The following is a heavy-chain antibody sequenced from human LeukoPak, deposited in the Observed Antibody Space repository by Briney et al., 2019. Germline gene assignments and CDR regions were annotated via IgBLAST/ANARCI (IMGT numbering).Heavy chain of an antibody. Sequence: GGSLRLSCAASGFTFSSYGMHWVRQAPGKGLEWVAFIRHDGNNKYYADSVKGRFTIPRDNSKNTLYLQMNSLRAEDTALYYCAKDGSLYSSSWYLDYWGQGTLVTVSS. V-gene: IGHV3-30*02. D-gene: IGHD6-13*01. J-gene: IGHJ4*02. CDR3: AKDGSLYSSSWYLDY. CDR1: GFTFSSYG. CDR2: IRHDGNNK.